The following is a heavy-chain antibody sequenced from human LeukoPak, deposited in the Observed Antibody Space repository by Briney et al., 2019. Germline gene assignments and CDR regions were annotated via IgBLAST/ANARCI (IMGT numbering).Heavy chain of an antibody. CDR2: IYYTGST. D-gene: IGHD3-22*01. CDR3: ARGRGDSRGTSFDY. CDR1: GGSISSGGYY. Sequence: PSETLSLTCTVSGGSISSGGYYWSWIRQPPGKGLEWIAYIYYTGSTTYNPSLRSRVTISIDTSRNQFSLNLNSVTAADTAVYYCARGRGDSRGTSFDYWGQGTLVTVPS. V-gene: IGHV4-61*08. J-gene: IGHJ4*02.